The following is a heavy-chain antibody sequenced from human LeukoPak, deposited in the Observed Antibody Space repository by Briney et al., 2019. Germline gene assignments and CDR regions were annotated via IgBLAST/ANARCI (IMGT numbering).Heavy chain of an antibody. J-gene: IGHJ3*02. V-gene: IGHV3-21*01. CDR2: ISSSSSYI. Sequence: WGSLRLSCAASGFTFSIYSMNWVRQAPGKGLEWVSSISSSSSYIYYADSVKGRFTISRDNAKNSLYLQMNSLRAEDTAVYYCARDPGPLVGATGALCAFDIWGQGTMVTVSS. CDR3: ARDPGPLVGATGALCAFDI. D-gene: IGHD1-26*01. CDR1: GFTFSIYS.